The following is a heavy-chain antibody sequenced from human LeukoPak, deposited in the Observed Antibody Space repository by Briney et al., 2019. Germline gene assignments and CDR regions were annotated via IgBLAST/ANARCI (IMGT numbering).Heavy chain of an antibody. J-gene: IGHJ4*02. CDR1: GGSISSSSYY. CDR2: IYYSGST. V-gene: IGHV4-39*07. D-gene: IGHD5-24*01. CDR3: ARSDGYLFDY. Sequence: SETLSLTCTVSGGSISSSSYYWGWIRQPPGKGLEWIGSIYYSGSTYYNPSLKSRVTISVDTSKNQFSLKLSSVTAADTAVYYCARSDGYLFDYWSQGTLVTVSS.